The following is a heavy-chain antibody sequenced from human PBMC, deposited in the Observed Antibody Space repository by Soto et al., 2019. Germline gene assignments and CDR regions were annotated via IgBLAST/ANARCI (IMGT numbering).Heavy chain of an antibody. CDR1: GGSISSSSYY. D-gene: IGHD3-22*01. Sequence: PSETLSLTCTVSGGSISSSSYYWGWIFQPPGKGLEWIGSIYYSGSTYYNPSLKSRVTISVDTSKNQFSLKLSSVTAADTAVYYCARDISSGYYYVDAFDIWGQETMVTVSS. CDR3: ARDISSGYYYVDAFDI. V-gene: IGHV4-39*02. J-gene: IGHJ3*02. CDR2: IYYSGST.